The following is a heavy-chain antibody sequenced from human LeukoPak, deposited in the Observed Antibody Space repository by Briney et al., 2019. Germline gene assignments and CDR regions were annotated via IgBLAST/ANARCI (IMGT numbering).Heavy chain of an antibody. J-gene: IGHJ4*02. CDR3: ARDLNSAKYQFDF. Sequence: GGSLRLSCAASGFPFSSYAMTWVRQAPGKGLEWVAAISYDGSNRYYGVSVRGRFTISRDNSKNTGYLQMDSLRPDDTAVYYCARDLNSAKYQFDFWGLGTLVTVSS. V-gene: IGHV3-30*04. CDR1: GFPFSSYA. CDR2: ISYDGSNR. D-gene: IGHD1-26*01.